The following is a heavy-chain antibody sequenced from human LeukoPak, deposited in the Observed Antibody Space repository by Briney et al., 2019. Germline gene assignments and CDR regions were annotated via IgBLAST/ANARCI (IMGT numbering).Heavy chain of an antibody. D-gene: IGHD3-3*01. CDR3: ARDGWDYDFWSGYYGPDY. CDR2: ISSSSSTI. J-gene: IGHJ4*02. CDR1: GFTFSSYS. V-gene: IGHV3-48*01. Sequence: PGGSLRLSCAASGFTFSSYSMNWVRQAPRKGLEWVSYISSSSSTIYYADSVKGRFTISRDNAKNSLYLQMNSLRAEDTAVYYCARDGWDYDFWSGYYGPDYWGQGTLVTVSS.